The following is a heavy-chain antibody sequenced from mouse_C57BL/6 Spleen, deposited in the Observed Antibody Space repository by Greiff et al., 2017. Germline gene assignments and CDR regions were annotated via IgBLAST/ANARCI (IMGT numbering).Heavy chain of an antibody. CDR1: GYTFTDYY. CDR3: ARSEGPFAY. D-gene: IGHD3-3*01. Sequence: EVQLQQSGPELVKPGASVKISCKASGYTFTDYYMNWVKQSHGKSLEWIGDINPNNGGTSYNQKFKGKATLTVDKSSSTAYMELRSLTSEDSAVYYCARSEGPFAYWGQGTLVTVSA. V-gene: IGHV1-26*01. J-gene: IGHJ3*01. CDR2: INPNNGGT.